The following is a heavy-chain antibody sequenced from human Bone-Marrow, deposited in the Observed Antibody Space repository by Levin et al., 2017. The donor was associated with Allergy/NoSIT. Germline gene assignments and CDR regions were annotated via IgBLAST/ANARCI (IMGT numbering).Heavy chain of an antibody. CDR1: GYTLTNLA. V-gene: IGHV1-24*01. Sequence: AASVKVSCKVSGYTLTNLAMHWVRQAPAKGLEWMGGFDPEEGKMIYAQNFQGRVAMSEDSSTDTAYMELYSLRSGDTAVYYCAGLEIAALVYHFYYFDYWGHGTLVTVSS. J-gene: IGHJ4*01. D-gene: IGHD6-25*01. CDR2: FDPEEGKM. CDR3: AGLEIAALVYHFYYFDY.